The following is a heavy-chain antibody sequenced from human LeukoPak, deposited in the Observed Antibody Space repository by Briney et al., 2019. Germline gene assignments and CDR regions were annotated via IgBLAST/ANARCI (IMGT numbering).Heavy chain of an antibody. V-gene: IGHV4-61*02. Sequence: PSQTLSLTCTVSGGSISSGSYYWSWLRQPAGKGLEWIGRIYTSGSTRYNPSLQSRVTISVDTSKNQFSLKLSSVTAADTAVYYCARDPSGDQQIDYWGQGTLVTVSS. J-gene: IGHJ4*02. CDR2: IYTSGST. CDR1: GGSISSGSYY. CDR3: ARDPSGDQQIDY. D-gene: IGHD4-17*01.